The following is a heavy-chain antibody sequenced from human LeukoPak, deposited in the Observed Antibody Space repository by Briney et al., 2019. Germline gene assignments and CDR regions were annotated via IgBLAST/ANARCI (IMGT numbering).Heavy chain of an antibody. CDR3: ARDKSTVTNPEYFQH. CDR2: IIPLFGTT. J-gene: IGHJ1*01. CDR1: GGTFGSYT. D-gene: IGHD4-17*01. Sequence: ASVKVSCKASGGTFGSYTISWVRQAPGQGLEWMGGIIPLFGTTKYAQKFQGRVTVTADESTGTAYMELSSLRSEDTAVYYCARDKSTVTNPEYFQHWGQGTLVTVSS. V-gene: IGHV1-69*13.